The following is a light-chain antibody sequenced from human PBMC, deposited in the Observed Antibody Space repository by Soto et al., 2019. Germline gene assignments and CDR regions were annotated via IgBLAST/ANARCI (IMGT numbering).Light chain of an antibody. V-gene: IGLV2-8*01. Sequence: QSALTQPPSASGSPGQSVTISCTGTSSDVGGYNYVSWYQHHPGKAPKLMIFEVNKRPSGVPDRFSGSKFGNTASLTVSGLLAEDEADYYCNSYTGWIYVFGTGTKLTVL. CDR2: EVN. CDR3: NSYTGWIYV. J-gene: IGLJ1*01. CDR1: SSDVGGYNY.